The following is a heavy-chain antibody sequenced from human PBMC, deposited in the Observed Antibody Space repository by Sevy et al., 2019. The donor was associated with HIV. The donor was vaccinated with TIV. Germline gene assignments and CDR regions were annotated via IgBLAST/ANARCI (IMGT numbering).Heavy chain of an antibody. CDR2: ISSTSAYI. CDR3: ARAVLEISTWRSDY. CDR1: GFTFSYYR. D-gene: IGHD1-1*01. J-gene: IGHJ4*02. Sequence: GGSLRLSCAASGFTFSYYRMTWVRQAPGKGLEWVSFISSTSAYINYADSVKGRFTISRDNGKNLLYLQMDSLRAEDTAVYYCARAVLEISTWRSDYWGQGTLVTVSS. V-gene: IGHV3-21*01.